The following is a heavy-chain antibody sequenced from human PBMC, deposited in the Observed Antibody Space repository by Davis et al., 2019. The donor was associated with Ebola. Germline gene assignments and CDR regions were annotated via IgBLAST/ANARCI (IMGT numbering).Heavy chain of an antibody. J-gene: IGHJ4*02. CDR1: GGSISSGGYY. CDR3: ARRRISTTPEPYFDY. CDR2: IYYSGST. V-gene: IGHV4-31*03. Sequence: LRLSCTVSGGSISSGGYYWSWIRQHPGKGLEWIGYIYYSGSTYYNPSLKSRVTISVDTSKNQFSLKLSSVTAADTAVYYCARRRISTTPEPYFDYWGQGTLVTVSS. D-gene: IGHD2/OR15-2a*01.